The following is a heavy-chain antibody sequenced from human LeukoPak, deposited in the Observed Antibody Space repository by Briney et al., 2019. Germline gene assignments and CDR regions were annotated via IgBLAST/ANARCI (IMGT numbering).Heavy chain of an antibody. V-gene: IGHV1-3*04. Sequence: ASVKVSCKASGYTFTTYAIHWVRQAPGQRLEWMGWINSDNGNTKHSQKFQGRVTITRDTSAYTAYMELRSLSSADTAIYFCARAPYDFLTGFSLNWFDPWGQGTLVTVSS. CDR1: GYTFTTYA. CDR3: ARAPYDFLTGFSLNWFDP. D-gene: IGHD3-9*01. J-gene: IGHJ5*02. CDR2: INSDNGNT.